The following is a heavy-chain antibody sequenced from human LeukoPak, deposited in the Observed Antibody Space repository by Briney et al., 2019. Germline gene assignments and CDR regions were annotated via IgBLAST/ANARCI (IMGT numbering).Heavy chain of an antibody. Sequence: GGSLRLSCAASGFTVSSNYMSWVRQAPGKGLEWVSVIYNGGSTYYADSVRGRFTISRHNSENTLYLQMNHLRAEDTAVYYCARGGSIVGATNAFDIWGQGTMVTVSS. CDR3: ARGGSIVGATNAFDI. J-gene: IGHJ3*02. CDR1: GFTVSSNY. CDR2: IYNGGST. D-gene: IGHD1-26*01. V-gene: IGHV3-53*04.